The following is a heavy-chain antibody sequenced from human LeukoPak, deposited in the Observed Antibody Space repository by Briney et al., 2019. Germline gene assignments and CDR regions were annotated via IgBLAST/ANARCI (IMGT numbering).Heavy chain of an antibody. Sequence: GASVKASCKASGGTFSSYAISWVRQAPGQGLEWMGGIIPIFGTANYAQKFQGRVTITADESTSTAYMELSSLRSEDTAVYYCARDPYGDYGHYWGQGTLVTVSS. CDR1: GGTFSSYA. J-gene: IGHJ4*02. CDR3: ARDPYGDYGHY. V-gene: IGHV1-69*13. D-gene: IGHD4-17*01. CDR2: IIPIFGTA.